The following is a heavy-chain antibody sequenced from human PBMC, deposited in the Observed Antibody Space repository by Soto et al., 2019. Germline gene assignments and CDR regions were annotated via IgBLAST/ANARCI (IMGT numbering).Heavy chain of an antibody. D-gene: IGHD6-19*01. CDR3: AKESAYRSGWYNG. CDR1: GFTFNSYA. Sequence: QVQLVDSGGGVVQPGRSLRPSCAASGFTFNSYAMHWVRQAPGKGLEWVALISYDGSENYYADPVKGRFTISRDNSKNTLYLQMNSLRPDDTAVYYCAKESAYRSGWYNGWGQGTLVTVSS. CDR2: ISYDGSEN. J-gene: IGHJ4*02. V-gene: IGHV3-30*04.